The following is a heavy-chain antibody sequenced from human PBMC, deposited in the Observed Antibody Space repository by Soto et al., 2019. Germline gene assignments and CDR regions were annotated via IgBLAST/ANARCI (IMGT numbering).Heavy chain of an antibody. CDR2: MDPKSGYT. CDR1: GYTFTSYD. D-gene: IGHD6-19*01. V-gene: IGHV1-8*01. Sequence: QVQLVQSGAEVKNPGASVKFSCKASGYTFTSYDINWVRQAAGHGLEWMGWMDPKSGYTDYAQKFQGRVTMTRNTSISTAYMELSSLRSEDTAVYYCARGRGWRDNWGQGTLVTVSS. J-gene: IGHJ4*02. CDR3: ARGRGWRDN.